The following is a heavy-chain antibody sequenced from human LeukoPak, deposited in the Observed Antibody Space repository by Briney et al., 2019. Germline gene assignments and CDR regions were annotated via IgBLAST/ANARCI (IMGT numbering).Heavy chain of an antibody. V-gene: IGHV4-59*08. Sequence: SETLSLTCTVSGGSISGYYWTWIRQPPGKGLVWFGYISYSGSTSSHPSLKSLVTISLDTSKNQFSLKLTSVTAADTAVYYCVRGYSGYPYYLDYWGQGTLVTVSS. CDR1: GGSISGYY. CDR2: ISYSGST. D-gene: IGHD5-12*01. J-gene: IGHJ4*02. CDR3: VRGYSGYPYYLDY.